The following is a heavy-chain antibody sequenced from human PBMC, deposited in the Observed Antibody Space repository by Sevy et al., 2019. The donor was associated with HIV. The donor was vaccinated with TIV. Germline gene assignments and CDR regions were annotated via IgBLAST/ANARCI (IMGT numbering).Heavy chain of an antibody. Sequence: ASVKVSCKASGYTFTSYGISWVRQAPGQGLEWMGWISAYNGNTNYSQKLQGRVTMTTDTSTSTAYMELRSLRSDDTAVYYCASDPPCGGDCYSSDCDYMDLWGKGTTVTVSS. V-gene: IGHV1-18*01. D-gene: IGHD2-21*02. J-gene: IGHJ6*03. CDR3: ASDPPCGGDCYSSDCDYMDL. CDR1: GYTFTSYG. CDR2: ISAYNGNT.